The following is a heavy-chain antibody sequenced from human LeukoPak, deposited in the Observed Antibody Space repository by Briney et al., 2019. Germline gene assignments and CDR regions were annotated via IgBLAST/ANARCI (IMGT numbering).Heavy chain of an antibody. J-gene: IGHJ5*02. D-gene: IGHD3-10*01. CDR2: IYTSGST. V-gene: IGHV4-4*07. Sequence: KPSETLSLTCAVSGYSISSGYYWSWIRPPAGKGLEWIGRIYTSGSTNYNPSLKSRVTMSVDTSKNQFSLKLSSVTAADTAVYYCARDGFGVSNWFDPWGQGTLVTVSS. CDR1: GYSISSGYY. CDR3: ARDGFGVSNWFDP.